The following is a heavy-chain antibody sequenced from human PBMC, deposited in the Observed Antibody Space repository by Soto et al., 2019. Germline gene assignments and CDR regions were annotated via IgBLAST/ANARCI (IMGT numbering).Heavy chain of an antibody. CDR3: TTDTRFYPRYYYGSGTRNPYYYGMDV. CDR1: GFTFSNAW. J-gene: IGHJ6*02. D-gene: IGHD3-10*01. CDR2: IKSKTDGGTT. Sequence: PGGSLRLSCAASGFTFSNAWMNWVRQAPGKGLEWVGRIKSKTDGGTTDYAAPVKGRFTISRDDSKNTLYLQMNSLKTEDTAVYYCTTDTRFYPRYYYGSGTRNPYYYGMDVWGQGTTVTVSS. V-gene: IGHV3-15*07.